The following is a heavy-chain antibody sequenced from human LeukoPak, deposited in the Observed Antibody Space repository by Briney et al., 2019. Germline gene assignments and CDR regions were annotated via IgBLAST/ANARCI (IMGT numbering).Heavy chain of an antibody. CDR2: INPNSGGT. J-gene: IGHJ3*02. V-gene: IGHV1-2*02. CDR3: ATGSSPSRYYYDSSGYYNPDALDI. Sequence: ASVKVSCKASGYTFTGYYMHWVRQAPGQGLEWMGWINPNSGGTNYAQKFQGRVTMTRDTSISTAYMELSRLRSDDTAVYYCATGSSPSRYYYDSSGYYNPDALDIWGQGTMVTVSS. CDR1: GYTFTGYY. D-gene: IGHD3-22*01.